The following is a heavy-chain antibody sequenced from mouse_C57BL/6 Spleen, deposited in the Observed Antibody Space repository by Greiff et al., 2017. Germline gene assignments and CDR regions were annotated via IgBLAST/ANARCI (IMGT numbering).Heavy chain of an antibody. CDR1: GYTFTDYY. CDR2: INPNNGGT. D-gene: IGHD1-1*01. Sequence: EVQLQQSGPELVKPGASVKISCKASGYTFTDYYMNWVQQSHGKSLEWIGDINPNNGGTSYNQKFKGKATLTVDKSSSTAYMELRSLTSEDSAVYYCARAIRYYYGSSWYFDVWGTGTTVTVSS. J-gene: IGHJ1*03. V-gene: IGHV1-26*01. CDR3: ARAIRYYYGSSWYFDV.